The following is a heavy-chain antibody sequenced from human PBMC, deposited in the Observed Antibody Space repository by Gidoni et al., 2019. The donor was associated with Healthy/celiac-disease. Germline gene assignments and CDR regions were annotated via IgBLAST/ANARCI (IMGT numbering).Heavy chain of an antibody. D-gene: IGHD2-2*01. J-gene: IGHJ6*02. CDR1: GYTSTSYS. Sequence: QVQLVQSGAEVKKPGASVKVSCKASGYTSTSYSMNWVRKPPGQWLEWMGIINPSGGSTSYAQKFQGRVTITRDTSTSTVYMELSSLRSEDTAVYYCARRRVYCSSTSCAKGDPYYYGMDVWGQGTTVTVSS. CDR3: ARRRVYCSSTSCAKGDPYYYGMDV. CDR2: INPSGGST. V-gene: IGHV1-46*01.